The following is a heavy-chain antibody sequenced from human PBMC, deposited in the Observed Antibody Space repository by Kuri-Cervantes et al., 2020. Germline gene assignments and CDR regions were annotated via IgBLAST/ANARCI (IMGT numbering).Heavy chain of an antibody. CDR1: GFTFSNYW. J-gene: IGHJ4*02. Sequence: GESLKISCAASGFTFSNYWMSWVRQAPGKGLEWVANIKHSETFYVDSVKGRFTISRDNSKNTLYLQMNSLRAEDTAVYYCAKDFLIAVAGIGGYFDYWGQGTLVTVSS. D-gene: IGHD6-19*01. CDR3: AKDFLIAVAGIGGYFDY. V-gene: IGHV3-7*03. CDR2: IKHSET.